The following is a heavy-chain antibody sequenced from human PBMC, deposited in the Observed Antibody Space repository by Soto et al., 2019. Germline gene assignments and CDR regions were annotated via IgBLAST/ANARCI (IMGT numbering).Heavy chain of an antibody. J-gene: IGHJ6*02. CDR1: GGTFSSYA. D-gene: IGHD3-10*01. Sequence: QVQLVQSGAEVKKPGSSVKVSCKASGGTFSSYAISWVRQAPGQGLEWMGGIIPIFGTANYAQKFQGRVTITADESTSTAYMELSSLRSEDTAVYYCARQWFGESSSRGPYYYGMDVWGQGTTVTVSS. V-gene: IGHV1-69*01. CDR3: ARQWFGESSSRGPYYYGMDV. CDR2: IIPIFGTA.